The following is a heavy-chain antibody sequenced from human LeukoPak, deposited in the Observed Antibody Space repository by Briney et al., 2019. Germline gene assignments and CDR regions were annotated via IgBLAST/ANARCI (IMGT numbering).Heavy chain of an antibody. J-gene: IGHJ1*01. CDR2: ISVNNGGT. Sequence: GASVKVSFKASGYTFTTYSLAWVRQAPGQTLEWMGWISVNNGGTNYAQSLQDRVTLTRDTSTNTAYLELRSLRSDDTAIIYCATATQPRGYFLHWGQGTLVTVSS. V-gene: IGHV1-18*01. D-gene: IGHD2-2*01. CDR1: GYTFTTYS. CDR3: ATATQPRGYFLH.